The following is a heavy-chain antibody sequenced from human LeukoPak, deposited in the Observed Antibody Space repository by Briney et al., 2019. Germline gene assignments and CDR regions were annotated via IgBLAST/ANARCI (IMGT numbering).Heavy chain of an antibody. D-gene: IGHD2-21*02. CDR2: INHSGST. V-gene: IGHV4-34*01. J-gene: IGHJ4*02. CDR3: ARGRVLLANCGGDCYHSWRRRAYFDY. CDR1: GGSFSGYY. Sequence: SETLSLTCAVYGGSFSGYYWSWIRQPPGKGLEWIGEINHSGSTNYNPSLKSRVTISVDTSKNQFSLKLSSVTAADTAVYYCARGRVLLANCGGDCYHSWRRRAYFDYWGQGTLVTVSS.